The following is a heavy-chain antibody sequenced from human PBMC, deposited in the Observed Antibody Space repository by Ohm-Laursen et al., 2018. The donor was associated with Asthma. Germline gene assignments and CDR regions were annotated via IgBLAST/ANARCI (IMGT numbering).Heavy chain of an antibody. CDR1: GFTVSSNY. CDR3: AYGDTMGL. V-gene: IGHV3-53*01. D-gene: IGHD4-17*01. CDR2: INSDGST. Sequence: GSLRLSCAASGFTVSSNYMSWVRQAPGKGLEWVSIINSDGSTYYADSVKGRCTIPRDNSKNTLYLQMNSLRAEDTAVYYCAYGDTMGLWGQGTLGTVSS. J-gene: IGHJ4*02.